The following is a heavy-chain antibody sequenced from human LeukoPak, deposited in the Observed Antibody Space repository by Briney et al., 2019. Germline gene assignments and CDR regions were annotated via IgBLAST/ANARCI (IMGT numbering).Heavy chain of an antibody. Sequence: SETLSLTCSISRDSITTNSYWWGWIRQSPGKCLEWIGSIYSSGNSYYNPSPKTRATISPDTSKNQYSLRLTSVTAADTAIYYCARRGIWDLQIGNWFDPWGQGILVIVSS. CDR3: ARRGIWDLQIGNWFDP. CDR2: IYSSGNS. J-gene: IGHJ5*02. V-gene: IGHV4-39*01. D-gene: IGHD3-16*01. CDR1: RDSITTNSYW.